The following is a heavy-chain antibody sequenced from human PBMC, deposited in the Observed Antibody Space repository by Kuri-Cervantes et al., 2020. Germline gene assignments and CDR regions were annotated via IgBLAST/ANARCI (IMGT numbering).Heavy chain of an antibody. Sequence: SETLSLTCTVSGGSISSGSYYWSWIRQPAGKGLEWIGRIYTSGSTNYNPSLKSRVTISVDTSRNQFSLRLSSLTAADTAVYYCARTAVSPALVDNWFDPWGPGTLVTVSS. J-gene: IGHJ5*02. CDR3: ARTAVSPALVDNWFDP. V-gene: IGHV4-61*02. CDR2: IYTSGST. D-gene: IGHD6-19*01. CDR1: GGSISSGSYY.